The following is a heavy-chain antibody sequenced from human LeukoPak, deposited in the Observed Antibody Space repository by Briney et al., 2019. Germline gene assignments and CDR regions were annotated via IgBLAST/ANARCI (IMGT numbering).Heavy chain of an antibody. D-gene: IGHD3-10*01. J-gene: IGHJ4*02. CDR1: GGTFSSYA. CDR2: IIPIFGTA. Sequence: GASVKVSCKASGGTFSSYAISWVRQAPGLGLEWMGGIIPIFGTANYAQKSQGRVTITTDESTSTAYMELSSLRSEDTAVYYCARGLLWFGELGPPGYWGQGTLVTVS. CDR3: ARGLLWFGELGPPGY. V-gene: IGHV1-69*05.